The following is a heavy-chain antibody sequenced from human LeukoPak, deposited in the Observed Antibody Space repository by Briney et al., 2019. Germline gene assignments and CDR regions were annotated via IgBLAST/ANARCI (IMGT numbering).Heavy chain of an antibody. V-gene: IGHV4-39*07. Sequence: SETLSLARTVSGDSISSTTDSWGWIRQSPGKGLEWIGSIYSSGQSYYKVSLRSRVTMSVDTSKNLFSLKLTSVTAADTAVYYCARAPVSTAYLHYYSMDVWGKGTMVTVSS. CDR3: ARAPVSTAYLHYYSMDV. CDR1: GDSISSTTDS. CDR2: IYSSGQS. D-gene: IGHD3-16*01. J-gene: IGHJ6*04.